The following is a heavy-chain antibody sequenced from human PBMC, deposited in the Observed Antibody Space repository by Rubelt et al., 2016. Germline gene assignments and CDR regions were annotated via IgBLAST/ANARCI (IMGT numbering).Heavy chain of an antibody. CDR3: ARGIVRAKGY. J-gene: IGHJ4*02. V-gene: IGHV1-2*02. CDR1: GYTFTGYY. CDR2: INPNSGGT. D-gene: IGHD1-26*01. Sequence: QVQLVQSGAEVKKPGSSVKVSCKASGYTFTGYYMHWVRQAPGQGLEWMGWINPNSGGTNYEQKFQGRVNMTRDTSISTAYMELSRLRSDDTAVYYCARGIVRAKGYGGQGTLVTVSS.